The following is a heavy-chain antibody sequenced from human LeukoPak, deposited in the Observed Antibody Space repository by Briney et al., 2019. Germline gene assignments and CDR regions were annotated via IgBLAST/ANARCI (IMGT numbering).Heavy chain of an antibody. V-gene: IGHV3-30*18. D-gene: IGHD1-26*01. J-gene: IGHJ4*02. CDR2: ISYDGSNK. CDR1: GFTFSSYG. Sequence: SGGSLRLSCAASGFTFSSYGMHWVRQAPGKGLEWVAVISYDGSNKYYADSVKGQFTISRDNSKNTLYLQMNSLRAEDTAVYYCAKDHSQGSYSSYRFDYWGQGTLVTVSS. CDR3: AKDHSQGSYSSYRFDY.